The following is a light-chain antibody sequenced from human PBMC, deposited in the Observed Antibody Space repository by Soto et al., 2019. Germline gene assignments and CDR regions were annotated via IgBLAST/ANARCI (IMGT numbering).Light chain of an antibody. CDR3: QSSDSSLNV. V-gene: IGLV1-40*01. J-gene: IGLJ1*01. CDR1: SSNIGAGYD. Sequence: QSALTQPPSVSGAPGQRVTISCTGSSSNIGAGYDVHWYQQRPGTAPKLLIFANNNRPSGVPDRFSGSKSGTSASLAITGLQAEDEGDYYCQSSDSSLNVFGTGTKVTVL. CDR2: ANN.